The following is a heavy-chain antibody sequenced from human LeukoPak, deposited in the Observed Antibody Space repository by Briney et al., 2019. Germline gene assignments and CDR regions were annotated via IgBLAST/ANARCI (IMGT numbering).Heavy chain of an antibody. J-gene: IGHJ3*02. V-gene: IGHV1-24*01. D-gene: IGHD1-26*01. CDR2: FDPEDGET. CDR1: GYTLTELS. CDR3: ATEKFYSGSYRGGAAFDI. Sequence: ASVKVSCKVSGYTLTELSMHWVRQAPGKGLEWMGGFDPEDGETIYAQKFQGRVTMTEDTSTDTAYMELSSLRSEDTAVYYCATEKFYSGSYRGGAAFDIWGQGTMVTVSS.